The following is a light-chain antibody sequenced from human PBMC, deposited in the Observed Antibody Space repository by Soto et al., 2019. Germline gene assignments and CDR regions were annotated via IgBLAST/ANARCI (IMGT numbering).Light chain of an antibody. J-gene: IGKJ4*01. CDR3: QQYVNALT. CDR2: DAS. CDR1: QDISNH. V-gene: IGKV1-33*01. Sequence: DIQMTQSRSSLSASAGDRVTITCQASQDISNHLNWYQQKAGKAPKLLINDASNLEAGVPSRFSGSGAGTDFTLTISSLQPEDIATYYCQQYVNALTFGGGTKVEIK.